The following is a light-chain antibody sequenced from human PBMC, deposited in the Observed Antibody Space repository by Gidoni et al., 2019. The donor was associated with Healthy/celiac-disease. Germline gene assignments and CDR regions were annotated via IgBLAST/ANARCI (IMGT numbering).Light chain of an antibody. Sequence: DIVMTQSPLSLPVTPGEPASISCRSSQSLLHSNGYNYLDWYLQKPGQSPQLLIYLGSNRASGVPDRCSGSGLGTDFTLKISRVEDEDVGVYYCMQALQTPITFGQGTRLEIK. CDR2: LGS. J-gene: IGKJ5*01. V-gene: IGKV2-28*01. CDR1: QSLLHSNGYNY. CDR3: MQALQTPIT.